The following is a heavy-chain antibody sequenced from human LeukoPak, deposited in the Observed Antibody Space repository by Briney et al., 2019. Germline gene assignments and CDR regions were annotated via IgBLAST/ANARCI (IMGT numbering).Heavy chain of an antibody. Sequence: ASVKVSCKASGYTFTGYYMHWVRQAPGQGLEWMGWINPNSGGTNHAQKFQGRVTMTRDTSISTAYMELSRLRSDDTAVYYCAREATRRAAAANYWGQGTLVTVSS. D-gene: IGHD6-13*01. V-gene: IGHV1-2*02. CDR3: AREATRRAAAANY. CDR1: GYTFTGYY. J-gene: IGHJ4*02. CDR2: INPNSGGT.